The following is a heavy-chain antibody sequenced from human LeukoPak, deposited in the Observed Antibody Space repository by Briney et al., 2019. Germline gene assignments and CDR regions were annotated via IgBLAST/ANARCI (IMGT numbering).Heavy chain of an antibody. CDR3: ARAYWGSLAYCGGDCYSSFDY. D-gene: IGHD2-21*02. CDR2: VNDSGGT. J-gene: IGHJ4*02. V-gene: IGHV4-34*01. Sequence: SETLSLTCAVYIDSFTNYYWNWIRQTPGKGLEWIGEVNDSGGTNINPSLRSRVILSVDTSKNQFSLKLSSVTAADTAVYYCARAYWGSLAYCGGDCYSSFDYWGQGTLVTVSS. CDR1: IDSFTNYY.